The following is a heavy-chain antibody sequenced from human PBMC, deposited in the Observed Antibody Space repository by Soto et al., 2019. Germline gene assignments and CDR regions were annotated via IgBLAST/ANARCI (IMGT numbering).Heavy chain of an antibody. CDR3: ARNSMKYYDFWSGSYGMDV. Sequence: QVQLQQWGAGLLKPSETLSLTCAVYGGSFSGYYWSWIRQPPGKGLEWIGEINHSGSTNYNPSLKSRVTISVDTSKNQFSLKLSSVTAADTAVYYCARNSMKYYDFWSGSYGMDVWGQGTTVTVSS. CDR1: GGSFSGYY. D-gene: IGHD3-3*01. J-gene: IGHJ6*02. CDR2: INHSGST. V-gene: IGHV4-34*01.